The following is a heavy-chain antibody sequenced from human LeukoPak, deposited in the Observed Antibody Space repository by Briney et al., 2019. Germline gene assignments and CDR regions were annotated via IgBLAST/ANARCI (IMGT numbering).Heavy chain of an antibody. J-gene: IGHJ3*02. Sequence: GGSLRLSCAASGFTFSSYGMHWVRQAPGKGPEWVAVIWYDGSNKYYADSVKGRFTISRDNSKNTLYLQMNSLRAEDAAVYYCARGLDDYGDYTNAFDIWGQGTMVTVSS. CDR2: IWYDGSNK. D-gene: IGHD4-17*01. CDR3: ARGLDDYGDYTNAFDI. CDR1: GFTFSSYG. V-gene: IGHV3-33*01.